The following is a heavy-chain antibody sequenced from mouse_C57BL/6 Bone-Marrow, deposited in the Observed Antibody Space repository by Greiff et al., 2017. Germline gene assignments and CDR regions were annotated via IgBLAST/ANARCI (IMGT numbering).Heavy chain of an antibody. CDR3: ARSLYYRAMDY. CDR2: IWGVGST. Sequence: VKVVESGPGLVAPSQSLSITCTVSGFSLTSYGVDWVRQSPGKGLEWLGVIWGVGSTNYNSALKPRLSISKDNSKSQVFLKMNSLQTDDTAMYYCARSLYYRAMDYWGQGTSVTVSS. J-gene: IGHJ4*01. D-gene: IGHD2-14*01. CDR1: GFSLTSYG. V-gene: IGHV2-6*01.